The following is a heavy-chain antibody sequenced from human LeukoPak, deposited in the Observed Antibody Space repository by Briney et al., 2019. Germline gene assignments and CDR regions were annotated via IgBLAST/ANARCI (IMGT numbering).Heavy chain of an antibody. D-gene: IGHD3-10*01. J-gene: IGHJ4*02. CDR2: INPNGGGT. CDR3: ARGGQALWFGEGDY. V-gene: IGHV1-46*01. Sequence: ASVKVSCKASGYTLTSHYMHWVRQAPGQGLEWMGIINPNGGGTTYAQKFQGRVTMTRDTSTSTVYMELSSLRSEDTAMYYCARGGQALWFGEGDYWGQGTLVTVSS. CDR1: GYTLTSHY.